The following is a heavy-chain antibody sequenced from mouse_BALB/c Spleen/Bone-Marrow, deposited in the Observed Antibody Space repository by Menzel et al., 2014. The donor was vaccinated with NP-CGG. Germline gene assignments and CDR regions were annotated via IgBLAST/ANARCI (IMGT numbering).Heavy chain of an antibody. CDR2: IWSDGST. V-gene: IGHV2-6*02. Sequence: VKLMESGPGLVAPSQSLSITCTVSGFSLTSYGVHWVRQPPGKGLEWLVVIWSDGSTTYNSALESRLSISKDNSKSQVFLKMNSLQTDDTAMYYCARNSAGRYGEFAYWGQGTLVTVSA. D-gene: IGHD2-14*01. CDR3: ARNSAGRYGEFAY. CDR1: GFSLTSYG. J-gene: IGHJ3*01.